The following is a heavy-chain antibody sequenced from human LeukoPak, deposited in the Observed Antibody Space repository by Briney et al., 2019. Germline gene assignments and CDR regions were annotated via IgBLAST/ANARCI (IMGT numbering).Heavy chain of an antibody. V-gene: IGHV1-18*01. D-gene: IGHD3-9*01. J-gene: IGHJ4*02. CDR1: GFTFTSYG. CDR2: ISAYNGNT. Sequence: PGGSLRLSCAASGFTFTSYGISWVRQAPGQGLEWMGWISAYNGNTDYAQKLQGRVTMTTDTSTSTAYMELRSLRSDDTAVYYCARGGNLYILTGYYTRDQLDYWGQGTLVTVSS. CDR3: ARGGNLYILTGYYTRDQLDY.